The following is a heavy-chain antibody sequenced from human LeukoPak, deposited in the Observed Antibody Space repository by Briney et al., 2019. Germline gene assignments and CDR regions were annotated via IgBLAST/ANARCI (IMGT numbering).Heavy chain of an antibody. CDR2: IIPIFGTA. CDR3: ARAKFYYDSSGYYYIFDY. D-gene: IGHD3-22*01. Sequence: ASVKVSCXASGGTFSSYAISWVRQAPGQGLEWMGGIIPIFGTANYAQKFQGRVTITTDESTSTAYMELSSLRSEDTAVYYCARAKFYYDSSGYYYIFDYWGQGTLVTVSS. CDR1: GGTFSSYA. V-gene: IGHV1-69*05. J-gene: IGHJ4*02.